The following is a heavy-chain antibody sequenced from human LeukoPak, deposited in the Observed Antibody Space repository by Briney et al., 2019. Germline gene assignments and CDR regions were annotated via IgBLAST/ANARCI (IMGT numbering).Heavy chain of an antibody. V-gene: IGHV5-51*04. J-gene: IGHJ4*02. CDR1: GYSFTNYW. CDR3: ARVVRNYGDNFDY. Sequence: GESLKISCKGSGYSFTNYWIGWVRQMPGKGLEWMGVIYPGDSDTRYSPSFQGQVTISADKPISTAYLQWRSLKASDTAMYYCARVVRNYGDNFDYWGQGTLVTVSS. CDR2: IYPGDSDT. D-gene: IGHD4-17*01.